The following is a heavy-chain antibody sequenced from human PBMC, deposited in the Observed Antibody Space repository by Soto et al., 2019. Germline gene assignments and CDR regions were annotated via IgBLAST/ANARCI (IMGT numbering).Heavy chain of an antibody. CDR3: ARGRGAFDA. Sequence: SETLSLTCAVYGASLSDNYCNWLRQPPGKGLEWIGEINHSGNTNYNPSLRSRVTISIDTSKNQLSLNLRYVSATDTAVYYCARGRGAFDAWGQGTPVTVSS. CDR1: GASLSDNY. V-gene: IGHV4-34*01. CDR2: INHSGNT. J-gene: IGHJ5*02.